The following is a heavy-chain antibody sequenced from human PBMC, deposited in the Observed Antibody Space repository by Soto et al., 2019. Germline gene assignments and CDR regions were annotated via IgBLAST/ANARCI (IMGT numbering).Heavy chain of an antibody. CDR2: IWYDGSNK. D-gene: IGHD5-12*01. CDR1: GFTFSSYG. J-gene: IGHJ4*02. Sequence: GGSLILSCAASGFTFSSYGMHWVRQAPGKGLEWVAVIWYDGSNKYYADSVKGRFTISRGNSKNTLYLQMNSLRAEDTAVYYCARALGYSGYDFFGYWGQGTLVTVSS. CDR3: ARALGYSGYDFFGY. V-gene: IGHV3-33*01.